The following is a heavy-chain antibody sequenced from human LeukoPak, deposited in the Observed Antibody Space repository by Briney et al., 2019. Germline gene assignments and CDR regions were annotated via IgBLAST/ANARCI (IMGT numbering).Heavy chain of an antibody. CDR1: GFTFNSYD. CDR3: ATSVTGYSSRFYY. Sequence: GGSLRLSCAASGFTFNSYDMQWVRQSPGKGLEWVTFIRYDGSDKYYVDSEEGRFTISRDNSKNTLYLQMNSLRAEDTAVYYCATSVTGYSSRFYYWGQGTLVTVSP. J-gene: IGHJ4*02. V-gene: IGHV3-30*02. CDR2: IRYDGSDK. D-gene: IGHD6-19*01.